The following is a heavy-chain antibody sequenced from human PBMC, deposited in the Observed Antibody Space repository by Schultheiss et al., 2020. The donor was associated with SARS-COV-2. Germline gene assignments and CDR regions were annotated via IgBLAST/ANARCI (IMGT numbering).Heavy chain of an antibody. J-gene: IGHJ4*02. CDR3: AKTVRGRGGSSGYYQNYFDY. CDR2: IGTAGDT. D-gene: IGHD3-22*01. CDR1: GFTFSSYD. V-gene: IGHV3-13*04. Sequence: GESLKISCAASGFTFSSYDMHWVRQATGKGLEWVSAIGTAGDTYYQGSVKGRFTISRENAKNSLYLQMNSLRAEDTALYYCAKTVRGRGGSSGYYQNYFDYWGQGTLVTVSS.